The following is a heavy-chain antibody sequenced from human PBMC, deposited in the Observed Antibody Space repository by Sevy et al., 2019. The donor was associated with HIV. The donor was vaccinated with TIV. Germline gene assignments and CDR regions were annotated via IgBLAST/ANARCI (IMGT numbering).Heavy chain of an antibody. CDR1: GLSVSDNY. Sequence: GVSLRLSCAASGLSVSDNYMNWVRQAPGKGLELVSVIYSDGRTYYADSVKGRFTISRDNSKNTLYLHMNNLRPEDTAVYYCARDRYYDARGYYYYYYGMDVWGQGTTVTVSS. CDR3: ARDRYYDARGYYYYYYGMDV. J-gene: IGHJ6*02. V-gene: IGHV3-66*01. CDR2: IYSDGRT. D-gene: IGHD3-22*01.